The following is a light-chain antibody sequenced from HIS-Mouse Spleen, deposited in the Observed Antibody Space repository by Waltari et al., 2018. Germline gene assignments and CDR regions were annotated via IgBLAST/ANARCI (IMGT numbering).Light chain of an antibody. CDR1: ALPKKY. Sequence: SYELTQPPSVSVSPGQTARITCSGDALPKKYAYWYQQKSGQAPVLVIYEDSKRPSGIPERFSGSRSGTRATLTISGGQVEDEADYYCYSTDSSGNHRVFGGGTKLTVL. CDR2: EDS. CDR3: YSTDSSGNHRV. J-gene: IGLJ2*01. V-gene: IGLV3-10*01.